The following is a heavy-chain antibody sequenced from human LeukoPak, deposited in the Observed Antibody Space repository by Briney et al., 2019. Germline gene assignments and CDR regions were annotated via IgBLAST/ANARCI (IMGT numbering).Heavy chain of an antibody. Sequence: ASVKVSCKASGYTFTSYGISWVRQAPGQGLEWMGWISAYNGNTNYAQKLQGRVTMTTDTSTSTAHMELRSLRSDDTAVYYCARGRHYYDSSGYFTPFDYWGQGTLVTVSS. D-gene: IGHD3-22*01. V-gene: IGHV1-18*01. CDR2: ISAYNGNT. CDR3: ARGRHYYDSSGYFTPFDY. J-gene: IGHJ4*02. CDR1: GYTFTSYG.